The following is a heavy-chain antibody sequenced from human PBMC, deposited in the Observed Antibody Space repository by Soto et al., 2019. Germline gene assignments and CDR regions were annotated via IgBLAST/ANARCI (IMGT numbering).Heavy chain of an antibody. D-gene: IGHD3-16*01. J-gene: IGHJ5*02. CDR3: TSDTFGLRDT. CDR2: INPAGTIT. CDR1: GFPFSHYW. V-gene: IGHV3-74*01. Sequence: MQMVESGGGSVQPGGSLRLSCAASGFPFSHYWMHWVRQTPGKGLVWVSRINPAGTITNYADSVEGRFTISRDNADSALFLQMNRLSADDTAIYYCTSDTFGLRDTWGQGTMVTVSS.